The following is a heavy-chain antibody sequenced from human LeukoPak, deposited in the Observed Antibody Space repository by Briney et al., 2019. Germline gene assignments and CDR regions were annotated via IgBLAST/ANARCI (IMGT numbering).Heavy chain of an antibody. D-gene: IGHD6-13*01. CDR3: ATYSSSWWRDDAFDI. Sequence: TGGSLRLSCAASGFTFSSYSMNWVRQAPGKGLEWVSSISSSSSYIYCADSVKGRFTISRDDAKNSLYLQMNSLRAEDTAVYYCATYSSSWWRDDAFDIWGQGTMVTVSS. J-gene: IGHJ3*02. CDR2: ISSSSSYI. V-gene: IGHV3-21*01. CDR1: GFTFSSYS.